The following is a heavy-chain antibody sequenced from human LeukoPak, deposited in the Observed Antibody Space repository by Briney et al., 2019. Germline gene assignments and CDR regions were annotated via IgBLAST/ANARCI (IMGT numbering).Heavy chain of an antibody. J-gene: IGHJ4*02. D-gene: IGHD2-2*03. CDR2: MNPDSGNT. Sequence: ASVKVSCKASGYTFTSYDINWVRQATGQGLEWMGWMNPDSGNTGYAQKFQGRVTMTRDTSISTAYMELSSLRSEDTAVYYCARSFTNGYCSSPSCPDYWGQGTLVTVSP. CDR3: ARSFTNGYCSSPSCPDY. V-gene: IGHV1-8*01. CDR1: GYTFTSYD.